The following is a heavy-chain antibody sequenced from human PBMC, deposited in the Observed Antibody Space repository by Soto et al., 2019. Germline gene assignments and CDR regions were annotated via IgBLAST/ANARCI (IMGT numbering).Heavy chain of an antibody. Sequence: EVQLVESGGGLVQPGGSLGLSFAASGFSFTSYCMNWVRQAPGKGLEWVSFISSGGQTIKSTDSVKGRFTISRDNAKNSLYLQISGLRDEDTGVYYCARDPQRGYSGMDVWGQGTTVTVSS. V-gene: IGHV3-48*02. CDR1: GFSFTSYC. CDR2: ISSGGQTI. CDR3: ARDPQRGYSGMDV. D-gene: IGHD6-25*01. J-gene: IGHJ6*02.